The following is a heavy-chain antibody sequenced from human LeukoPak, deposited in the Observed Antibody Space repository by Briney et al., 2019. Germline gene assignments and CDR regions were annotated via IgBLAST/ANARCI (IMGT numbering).Heavy chain of an antibody. Sequence: GGSLRLSCAASGFTFTNYDMNWVRQAPGKGLEWVSYISSSSDTILYADSVKGRFTFSRDNAKNSRFLQMNSLRAEGTAVYYCARIWRSSSCYGPFDYWGQGALVTVSS. CDR1: GFTFTNYD. CDR3: ARIWRSSSCYGPFDY. J-gene: IGHJ4*02. D-gene: IGHD6-13*01. V-gene: IGHV3-48*01. CDR2: ISSSSDTI.